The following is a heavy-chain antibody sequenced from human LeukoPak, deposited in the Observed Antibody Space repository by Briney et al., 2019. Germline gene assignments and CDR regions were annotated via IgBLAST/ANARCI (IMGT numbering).Heavy chain of an antibody. Sequence: GGSLRLSCAASGFTFSSYSMNWVRQAPGKGLEWVAVISYDGSNKYYADSVKGRFTISRDNSKNTLYLQMDSLRAEDTAVYYCARGARYSSSWYSFDYWGQGTLVTVSS. CDR1: GFTFSSYS. V-gene: IGHV3-30*03. CDR3: ARGARYSSSWYSFDY. CDR2: ISYDGSNK. D-gene: IGHD6-13*01. J-gene: IGHJ4*02.